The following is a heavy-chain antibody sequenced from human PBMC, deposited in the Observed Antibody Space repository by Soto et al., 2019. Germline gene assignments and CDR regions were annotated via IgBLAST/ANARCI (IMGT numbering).Heavy chain of an antibody. J-gene: IGHJ4*02. V-gene: IGHV3-30*18. CDR2: TSYDGNNK. Sequence: GGSLRLSCTGSGFTFGNYGMHWVRQAPGKGLEWVASTSYDGNNKYYADSLKGRFTISRDNSKKMVYLQMTSLGPEETAVYYCEKGGGSAREFDYWGQGALVTVSS. D-gene: IGHD1-26*01. CDR3: EKGGGSAREFDY. CDR1: GFTFGNYG.